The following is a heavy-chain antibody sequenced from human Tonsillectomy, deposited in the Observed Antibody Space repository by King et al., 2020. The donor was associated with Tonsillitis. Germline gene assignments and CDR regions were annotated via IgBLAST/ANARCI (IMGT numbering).Heavy chain of an antibody. CDR3: ARPNPPMIHFDI. Sequence: QLQESGPGLVKPSETLSLTCTVSGGSISSSSYYWAWIRQPPGKGLEWIGYIYYSGSTYYNPSLKSRVTISVDTSKNQFSLKLSSVTAADTAVYYCARPNPPMIHFDIWGQGTMVTVS. D-gene: IGHD3-22*01. CDR2: IYYSGST. V-gene: IGHV4-39*07. J-gene: IGHJ3*02. CDR1: GGSISSSSYY.